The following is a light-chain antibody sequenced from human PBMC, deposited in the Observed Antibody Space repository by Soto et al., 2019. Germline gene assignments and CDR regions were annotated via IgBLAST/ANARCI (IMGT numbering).Light chain of an antibody. J-gene: IGKJ4*01. CDR1: QSISSY. CDR3: QQSSSTPQT. V-gene: IGKV1-39*01. CDR2: VSS. Sequence: DIQMTQSPSSLSASVGDRVTITCRASQSISSYLSWYQQKPGKDPKLLINVSSTLQSGVPSRFSGSGSGKDFNLAISSLQPEDFATYYCQQSSSTPQTFGGGTRVEIK.